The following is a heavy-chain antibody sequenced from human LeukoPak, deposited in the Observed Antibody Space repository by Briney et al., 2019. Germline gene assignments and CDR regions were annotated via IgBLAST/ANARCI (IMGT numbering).Heavy chain of an antibody. D-gene: IGHD3-3*01. Sequence: SETLSLTCAVYGGSFSGYYWSWIRQPPGKGLEWIGEINHSGSTNYNPSLKSRVTISVDTSKNQFSLKLSSVTAADTAVYYCARNNDFWSGYYPGYYYCGMDVWGQGTTVTVSS. CDR3: ARNNDFWSGYYPGYYYCGMDV. CDR1: GGSFSGYY. V-gene: IGHV4-34*01. J-gene: IGHJ6*02. CDR2: INHSGST.